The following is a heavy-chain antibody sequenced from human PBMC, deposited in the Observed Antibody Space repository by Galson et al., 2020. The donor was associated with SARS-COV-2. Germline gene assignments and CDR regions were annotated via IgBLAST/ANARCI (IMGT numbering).Heavy chain of an antibody. CDR1: GGSISSFY. CDR3: ARHFFGGLGAAAYIDH. D-gene: IGHD6-13*01. J-gene: IGHJ4*02. V-gene: IGHV4-59*08. CDR2: IYYSGSS. Sequence: SETLSLTCSVSGGSISSFYWSWIRQAPGKGLEWIGYIYYSGSSSYNPSLKSRVTISADTSKNQVTLKLSSVTAADGAVYYCARHFFGGLGAAAYIDHWGQGTLVTVSS.